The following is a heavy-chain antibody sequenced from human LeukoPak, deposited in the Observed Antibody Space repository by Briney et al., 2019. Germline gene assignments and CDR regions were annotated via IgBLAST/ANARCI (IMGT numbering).Heavy chain of an antibody. V-gene: IGHV3-20*04. CDR3: ARDLPHVNGFWSGYYFGNFVLDY. CDR2: INWNGGST. CDR1: GFTFDDYG. J-gene: IGHJ4*02. Sequence: GGSLRLSCAASGFTFDDYGMSWVRQAPGKGLEWVSGINWNGGSTGYADSVKGRFTISRDNAKNSLYLQMNSLRAEDTALYYCARDLPHVNGFWSGYYFGNFVLDYWGQGTLVTVSS. D-gene: IGHD3-3*01.